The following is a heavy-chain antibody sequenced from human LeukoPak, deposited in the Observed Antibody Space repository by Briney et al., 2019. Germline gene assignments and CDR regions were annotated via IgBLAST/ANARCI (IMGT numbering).Heavy chain of an antibody. Sequence: PGGSLRLSCAASGFTFTNYGMHWARQAPGRGLEWVAVIWNDGTNKYYVDSVKGRFTISRDNSKNTLFLQMYSLRAEDTAVYYCVRGSRAGRGGFDYWGQGTLVTVSS. V-gene: IGHV3-33*01. D-gene: IGHD6-13*01. CDR3: VRGSRAGRGGFDY. CDR2: IWNDGTNK. CDR1: GFTFTNYG. J-gene: IGHJ4*02.